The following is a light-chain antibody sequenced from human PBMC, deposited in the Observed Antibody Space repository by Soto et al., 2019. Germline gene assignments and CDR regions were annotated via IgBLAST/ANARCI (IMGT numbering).Light chain of an antibody. Sequence: QSVLTQPASVSGSPGQSITISCTGTSSDVGGYNYVSWYQQHPGKAPKLMIYDVINRPSGVSNRFSRSKSGNTAALTISGLQAEDEADYYCSSYTSSSTLVFGGGTKVTVL. CDR3: SSYTSSSTLV. CDR2: DVI. J-gene: IGLJ3*02. CDR1: SSDVGGYNY. V-gene: IGLV2-14*01.